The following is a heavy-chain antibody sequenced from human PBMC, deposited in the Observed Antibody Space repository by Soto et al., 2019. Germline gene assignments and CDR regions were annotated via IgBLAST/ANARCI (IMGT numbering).Heavy chain of an antibody. CDR3: ARGGGSGWYPQSWFDP. CDR2: IYYSGST. J-gene: IGHJ5*02. CDR1: GGSISSSSYY. V-gene: IGHV4-39*01. Sequence: QLQLQESVPGLVKPSETLSLTCTVSGGSISSSSYYWGWIRQPPGKGLEWIGSIYYSGSTYYNPSLKSRVTIAVDTSKIQFALKLSSVSAADTAGYYCARGGGSGWYPQSWFDPCVQGTLVTVSS. D-gene: IGHD6-19*01.